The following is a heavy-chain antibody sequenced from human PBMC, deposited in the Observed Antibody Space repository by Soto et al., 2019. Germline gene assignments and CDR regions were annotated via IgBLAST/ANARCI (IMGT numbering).Heavy chain of an antibody. Sequence: PSETLSLTCAVSGGSITSSTKWWSWVRQPPGKGLEWIGEIHHSGSTNYNPSLISRVAMSVDKSKNQFSLELTSVTAADTAVYFCARYNYKSDAYSIDYWGQGTLVT. CDR3: ARYNYKSDAYSIDY. CDR1: GGSITSSTKW. CDR2: IHHSGST. V-gene: IGHV4-4*02. D-gene: IGHD3-16*01. J-gene: IGHJ4*01.